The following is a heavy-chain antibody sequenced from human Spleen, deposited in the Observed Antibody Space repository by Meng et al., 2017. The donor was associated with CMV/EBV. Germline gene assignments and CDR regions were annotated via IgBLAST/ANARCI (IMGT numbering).Heavy chain of an antibody. V-gene: IGHV4-61*08. J-gene: IGHJ4*02. CDR2: IYYSGST. CDR1: GDSVSSGGYY. Sequence: SETLSLTCTVSGDSVSSGGYYWSWIRQPPGKGLEWIGYIYYSGSTNYNPSLESRVTISVDTSKDQFSLNLSSMTAADTAVYYCARGRLGVVPAAIFRGDPRGARPTFWDYWGQGTLVTVSS. D-gene: IGHD2-2*01. CDR3: ARGRLGVVPAAIFRGDPRGARPTFWDY.